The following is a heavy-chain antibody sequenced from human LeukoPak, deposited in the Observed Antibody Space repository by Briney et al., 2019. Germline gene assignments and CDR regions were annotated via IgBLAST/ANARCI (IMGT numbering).Heavy chain of an antibody. Sequence: GGSLRLSCTASGLTFSTSGFNWVRQAPGKGLEWVASIGPTGSDRYHADSIKGRLTISRDNANNFLYLQMNSLRAEDTAVYYCATETNGRHYDYWGQGTLLTVSS. J-gene: IGHJ4*02. V-gene: IGHV3-21*06. CDR3: ATETNGRHYDY. CDR2: IGPTGSDR. CDR1: GLTFSTSG. D-gene: IGHD1-14*01.